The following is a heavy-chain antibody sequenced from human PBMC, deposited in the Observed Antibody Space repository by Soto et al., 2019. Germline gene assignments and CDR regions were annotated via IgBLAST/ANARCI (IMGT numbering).Heavy chain of an antibody. CDR1: GGSISSSSYY. Sequence: PSETLSLTCTVSGGSISSSSYYWGWIRQPPGKGLEWIGSIYYSGSTYYNPSLKSRVTISVDTSKNQFSLKLSSVTAADTAVYYCARDSPHQQNNEIDPWGQGTLLTISS. CDR3: ARDSPHQQNNEIDP. CDR2: IYYSGST. J-gene: IGHJ5*02. D-gene: IGHD6-13*01. V-gene: IGHV4-39*02.